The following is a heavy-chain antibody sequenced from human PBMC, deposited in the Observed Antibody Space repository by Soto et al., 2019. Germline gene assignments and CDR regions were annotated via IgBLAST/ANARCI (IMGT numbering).Heavy chain of an antibody. CDR3: AREEPGDYDNFYYGMDV. J-gene: IGHJ6*02. D-gene: IGHD4-17*01. CDR1: GFTFRSDG. CDR2: VWPDGSKK. V-gene: IGHV3-33*01. Sequence: HVQVVESGGGVVQPGRSLRLSCATSGFTFRSDGMHWVRQAPGKGLEWVAFVWPDGSKKYYGDSVKGRFTISRDNSNNTLYLQMNSLRAADTAIYYCAREEPGDYDNFYYGMDVWGQGTTVTVSS.